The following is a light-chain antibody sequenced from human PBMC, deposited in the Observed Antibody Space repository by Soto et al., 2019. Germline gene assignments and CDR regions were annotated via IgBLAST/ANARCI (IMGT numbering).Light chain of an antibody. Sequence: DIQMTQSPSSLSASVGDRVTITCQASQDISNHLTWHQQKPGKAPKVLIYDASNVQTGVPSRFSGSGSGPHFTLTISGLQPEDVGTYYCQQYDILPFTFGLGTKVDIK. V-gene: IGKV1-33*01. CDR2: DAS. J-gene: IGKJ3*01. CDR3: QQYDILPFT. CDR1: QDISNH.